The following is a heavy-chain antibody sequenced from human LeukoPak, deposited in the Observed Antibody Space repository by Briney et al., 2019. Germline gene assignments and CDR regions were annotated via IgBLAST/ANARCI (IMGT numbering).Heavy chain of an antibody. CDR3: AKDYDFWSGEFDY. D-gene: IGHD3-3*01. CDR2: ISWNSGSI. J-gene: IGHJ4*02. V-gene: IGHV3-9*01. CDR1: GFIFNNYA. Sequence: GGSLRLSCAGSGFIFNNYAMHWVRQAPGKGLEWVSGISWNSGSIGYADSVKGRFTISRDNAKNSLYLQMNSLRAEDTALYYCAKDYDFWSGEFDYWGQGTLVTVSS.